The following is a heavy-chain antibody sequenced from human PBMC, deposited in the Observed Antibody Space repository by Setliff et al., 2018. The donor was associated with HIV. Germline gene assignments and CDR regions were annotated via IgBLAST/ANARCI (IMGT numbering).Heavy chain of an antibody. D-gene: IGHD6-19*01. CDR1: GASISSGSYY. CDR3: ARDLWRGSGWYGLDS. V-gene: IGHV4-61*09. CDR2: LYTSGST. Sequence: PSETMSLTCTVSGASISSGSYYWSWIRQPAGKGLEWAGHLYTSGSTNYNPSLKSRVTMSVDTSKNQFSLKLSSVTAADTAVYYCARDLWRGSGWYGLDSWGQGMLVTVSS. J-gene: IGHJ4*02.